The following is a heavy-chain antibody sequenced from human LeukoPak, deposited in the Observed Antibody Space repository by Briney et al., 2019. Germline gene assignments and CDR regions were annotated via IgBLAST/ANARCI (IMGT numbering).Heavy chain of an antibody. CDR3: VRVLPGIAAAGNDNWFDP. CDR1: GYSISSGYY. Sequence: PSETLSLTCTVSGYSISSGYYWGWIRQPPGKGLEWIGSIYHSGSTYYNPSLKSRVTISVDTSKNQFSLKLSSVTAADTAVYYCVRVLPGIAAAGNDNWFDPWGQGTLVTVSS. CDR2: IYHSGST. J-gene: IGHJ5*02. V-gene: IGHV4-38-2*02. D-gene: IGHD6-13*01.